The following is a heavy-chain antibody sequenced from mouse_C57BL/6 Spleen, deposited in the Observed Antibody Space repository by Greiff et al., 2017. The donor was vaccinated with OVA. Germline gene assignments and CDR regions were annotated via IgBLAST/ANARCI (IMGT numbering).Heavy chain of an antibody. J-gene: IGHJ1*03. Sequence: VQLQQSGPELVKPGASVKISCKASGYTFTDYYMNWVKQSHGKSLEWIGDINPNNGGTSYNQKFKGKATLTVDKSSSTAYMELRSLTSEDSAVYYCARLGLYWYVDVWGTGTTVTVSS. CDR2: INPNNGGT. CDR3: ARLGLYWYVDV. V-gene: IGHV1-26*01. D-gene: IGHD2-4*01. CDR1: GYTFTDYY.